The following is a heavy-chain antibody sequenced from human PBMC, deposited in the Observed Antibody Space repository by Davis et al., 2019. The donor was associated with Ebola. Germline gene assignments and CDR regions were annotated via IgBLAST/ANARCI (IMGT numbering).Heavy chain of an antibody. D-gene: IGHD2-15*01. CDR3: AREVGYCSGGSCSDYYYYGMDV. J-gene: IGHJ6*02. V-gene: IGHV4-59*01. Sequence: PSETLSLTCTVSGGSISSYYWSWIRQPPGKGLEWIGYIYYSGSTNYNPSLKSRVTISVDTSKNQFSLKLSSVTAADTAVYYCAREVGYCSGGSCSDYYYYGMDVWGQGTTVTVSS. CDR2: IYYSGST. CDR1: GGSISSYY.